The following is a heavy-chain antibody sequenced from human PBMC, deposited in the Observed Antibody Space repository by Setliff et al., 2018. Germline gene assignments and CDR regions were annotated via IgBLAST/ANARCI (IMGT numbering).Heavy chain of an antibody. CDR1: GDSLTSGSYY. D-gene: IGHD3-16*01. Sequence: SETLSLTCTVSGDSLTSGSYYWNWIRQRPGKALEWLGYIYYTGSTFYNPSLRSRVTISVDTSKNQFSLTLSSVTAADTAVYYCARLPNYVWGSPVDYWGQGTLVTVSS. CDR3: ARLPNYVWGSPVDY. V-gene: IGHV4-39*01. CDR2: IYYTGST. J-gene: IGHJ4*02.